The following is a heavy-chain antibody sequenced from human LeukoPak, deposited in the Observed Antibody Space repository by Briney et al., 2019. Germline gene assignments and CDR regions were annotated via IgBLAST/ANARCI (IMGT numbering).Heavy chain of an antibody. CDR2: ISSSGSTI. V-gene: IGHV3-48*03. CDR3: ARVIVLGGYFDY. J-gene: IGHJ4*02. CDR1: GFTFSSYE. Sequence: PGGSLRLSCAASGFTFSSYEMNWVRQAPGKGLEWVSYISSSGSTIYYADSVKGRFTISRDNAKNSLYLQMNSLRAEDTAVYYCARVIVLGGYFDYWGQGTLVTVSS. D-gene: IGHD2/OR15-2a*01.